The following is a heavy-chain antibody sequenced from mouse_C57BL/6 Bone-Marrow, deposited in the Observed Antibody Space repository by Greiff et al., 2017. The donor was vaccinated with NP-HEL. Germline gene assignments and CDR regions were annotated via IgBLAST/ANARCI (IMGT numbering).Heavy chain of an antibody. Sequence: EADGGLVQPKGSLKLSCAASGFSFNTYAMNWVRQAPGKGLEWVARIRSKSNNYATYYADSVKDRFTISRDDSESMLYLQMNNLKTEDTAMYYCVRQGGSSTPFDYWGQGTTLTVSS. V-gene: IGHV10-1*01. CDR2: IRSKSNNYAT. CDR1: GFSFNTYA. J-gene: IGHJ2*01. D-gene: IGHD1-1*01. CDR3: VRQGGSSTPFDY.